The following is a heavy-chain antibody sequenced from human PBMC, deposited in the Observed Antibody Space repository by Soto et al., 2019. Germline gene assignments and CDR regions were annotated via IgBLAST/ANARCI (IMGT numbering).Heavy chain of an antibody. Sequence: SETLSLTCAVSGDSISSSSYYWGWIRQPPGKGLEWIGSIYYSGSTYYNPSLKSRVTISVDTSKNQFSLKLSSVTAADTAVHYCARSGALQPTDYWGQGTLVTVSS. CDR1: GDSISSSSYY. J-gene: IGHJ4*02. D-gene: IGHD1-1*01. CDR2: IYYSGST. V-gene: IGHV4-39*01. CDR3: ARSGALQPTDY.